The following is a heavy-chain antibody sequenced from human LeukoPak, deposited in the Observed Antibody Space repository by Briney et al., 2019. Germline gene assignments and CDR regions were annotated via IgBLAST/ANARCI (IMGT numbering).Heavy chain of an antibody. Sequence: PGGSLRLSCEASGFSLSSYAFHWVRQAPGKGLEWVSFVSFDGRNKNCADSVRGRFTISRDNSKNTLYLQMNSVTYEDTAVYFCVRIVGHTTTDFWGQGTIVTVSS. V-gene: IGHV3-30-3*01. CDR1: GFSLSSYA. D-gene: IGHD1-26*01. CDR2: VSFDGRNK. J-gene: IGHJ4*02. CDR3: VRIVGHTTTDF.